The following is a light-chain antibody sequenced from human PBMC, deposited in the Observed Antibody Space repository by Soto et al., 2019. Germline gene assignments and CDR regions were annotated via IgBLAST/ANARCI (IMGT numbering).Light chain of an antibody. CDR1: QSLTSW. CDR3: QHYDNYLWT. J-gene: IGKJ1*01. V-gene: IGKV1-5*03. Sequence: DIQMTQSPSTRSASVGDRVTITCRASQSLTSWLTWYQQKPGKAPKFLIYNTSILESGVPSRFSGSGSGTEFTLTISNLQPDDFATYYCQHYDNYLWTFGQGTKVEIK. CDR2: NTS.